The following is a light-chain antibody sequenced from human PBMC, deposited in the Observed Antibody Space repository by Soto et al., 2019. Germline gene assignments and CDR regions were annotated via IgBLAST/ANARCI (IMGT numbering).Light chain of an antibody. J-gene: IGLJ2*01. CDR1: SSDVGSYNR. CDR2: EVS. V-gene: IGLV2-18*02. Sequence: QSVLTQPPSVSGSPGQSVTISCTGTSSDVGSYNRVSRYQQPPGTAPKLMIYEVSNRPSGVPDRFSGSKSGNTASLTISGLQAEDEADYYCSSYTSSSTFRVFGGGTQLTVL. CDR3: SSYTSSSTFRV.